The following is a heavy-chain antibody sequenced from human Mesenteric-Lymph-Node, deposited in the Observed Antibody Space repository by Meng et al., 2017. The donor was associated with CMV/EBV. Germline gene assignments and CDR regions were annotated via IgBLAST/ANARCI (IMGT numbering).Heavy chain of an antibody. Sequence: GESLKISCAVSGFAFGDFGMSWVRQAPGKGLEWVSGIRWNGGSTGYADSVKGRFTISRDNAKNSLYLQMNSLSAEDTGLYYCARDTGYQPLQPFFDSWGQGALVTVSS. CDR3: ARDTGYQPLQPFFDS. D-gene: IGHD2-2*01. J-gene: IGHJ4*02. CDR2: IRWNGGST. V-gene: IGHV3-20*04. CDR1: GFAFGDFG.